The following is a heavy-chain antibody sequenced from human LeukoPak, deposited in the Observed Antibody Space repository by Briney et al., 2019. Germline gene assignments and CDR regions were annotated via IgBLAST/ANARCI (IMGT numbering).Heavy chain of an antibody. J-gene: IGHJ4*02. V-gene: IGHV1-69*05. D-gene: IGHD3-22*01. CDR1: GGTFSIYA. Sequence: ASVKVSCKASGGTFSIYAVSWVRHAPGQGLEWRGRIIPIWGTANYAQKFQGRVTITTDESTSTAYMELSSLRSEDTAVYYCAREGLVVVHLDYWGQGTLVTVSS. CDR3: AREGLVVVHLDY. CDR2: IIPIWGTA.